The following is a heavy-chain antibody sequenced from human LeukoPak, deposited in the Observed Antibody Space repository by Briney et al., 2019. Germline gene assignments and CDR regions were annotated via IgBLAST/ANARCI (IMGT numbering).Heavy chain of an antibody. D-gene: IGHD4-17*01. CDR1: GFTFSSYG. Sequence: GGSLRLSCAASGFTFSSYGMSWVRQAPGKGLEWVSAISGSGGSTYYADSVKGRFTISRDNSKNTLYLQMHSLRAEDTAVYYCAKDLDYGDSNYWGQGTLVTVSS. V-gene: IGHV3-23*01. CDR3: AKDLDYGDSNY. J-gene: IGHJ4*02. CDR2: ISGSGGST.